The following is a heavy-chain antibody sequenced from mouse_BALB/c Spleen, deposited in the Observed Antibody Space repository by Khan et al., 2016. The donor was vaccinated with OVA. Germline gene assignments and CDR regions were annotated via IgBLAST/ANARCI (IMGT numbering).Heavy chain of an antibody. CDR3: TGQGSGYTWFGY. V-gene: IGHV1-7*01. CDR1: GYTFTNYW. J-gene: IGHJ3*01. Sequence: QVQLQQSGAELAKPGASVKMSCKASGYTFTNYWMHWVKQRPGQGLEWIGYIDPTTGYTEYNQKFKDKATLTADKSSSTAYMQLSSLTSEDSAVYYCTGQGSGYTWFGYWGQGTLVTVSA. CDR2: IDPTTGYT. D-gene: IGHD1-1*01.